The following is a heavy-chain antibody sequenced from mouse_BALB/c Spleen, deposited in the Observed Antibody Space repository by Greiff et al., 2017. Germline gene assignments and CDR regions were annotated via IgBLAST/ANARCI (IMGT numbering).Heavy chain of an antibody. Sequence: QVQLQQPGAELVMPGASVKMSCKASGYTFTDYWMHWVKQRPGQGLEWIGAIDTSDSYTSYNQKFKGKATLTVDESSSTAYMQLSSLTSEDSAVYYCARKDYRYEDYWGQGTTLTVSS. J-gene: IGHJ2*01. D-gene: IGHD2-14*01. CDR1: GYTFTDYW. CDR3: ARKDYRYEDY. V-gene: IGHV1-69*01. CDR2: IDTSDSYT.